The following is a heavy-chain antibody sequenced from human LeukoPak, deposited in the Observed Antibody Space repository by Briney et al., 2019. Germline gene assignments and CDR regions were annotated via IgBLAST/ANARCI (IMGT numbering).Heavy chain of an antibody. Sequence: SETLSLTCTVSGGSISSYYWSWIRQPAGKGLEWIGRIYTSGSTNYNPSLKSRVTISVDTSKNQFSLKLSSVTAADTAVYYCARQTPRTLVALNWFDPWGQGTLVTVSS. CDR2: IYTSGST. CDR3: ARQTPRTLVALNWFDP. J-gene: IGHJ5*02. CDR1: GGSISSYY. D-gene: IGHD5-12*01. V-gene: IGHV4-4*07.